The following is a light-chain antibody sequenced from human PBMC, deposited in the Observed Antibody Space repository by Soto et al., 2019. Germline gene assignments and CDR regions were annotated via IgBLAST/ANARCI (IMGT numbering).Light chain of an antibody. V-gene: IGKV3-20*01. CDR3: QQYGDSRT. Sequence: EIVLTQSPGTLSLSPGERATLSCRASQSVSSTYLAWYQQKPSQAPRLLIYGASSRATGIPDRFSGSASGTDFTRTINRLEPEDFAIYYCQQYGDSRTFGQGTKLEIK. CDR2: GAS. J-gene: IGKJ2*01. CDR1: QSVSSTY.